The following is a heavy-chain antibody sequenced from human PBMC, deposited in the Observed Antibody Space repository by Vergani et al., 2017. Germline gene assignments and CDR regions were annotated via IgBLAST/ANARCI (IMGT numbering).Heavy chain of an antibody. V-gene: IGHV3-13*04. CDR1: GFTFSSYD. D-gene: IGHD3-3*01. J-gene: IGHJ4*02. CDR2: IGTAGDT. CDR3: AKEYDFWSAAQPPDY. Sequence: EVQLVKSGGGLVQPGGSLSLSCAASGFTFSSYDMHWVPQATGKGLEWVSAIGTAGDTYYPGSVKGRFTISRENAKNSLYLQMNSLRAGDTAVYYCAKEYDFWSAAQPPDYWGQGTLVTVSS.